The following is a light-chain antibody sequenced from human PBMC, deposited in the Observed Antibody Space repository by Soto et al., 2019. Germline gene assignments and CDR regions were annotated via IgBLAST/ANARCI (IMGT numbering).Light chain of an antibody. CDR3: QLRTT. V-gene: IGKV3-11*01. CDR1: QSVSID. Sequence: EIVMTQSPDTLSVSPGERATLSCRASQSVSIDLAWYQQTPGQAPRLLIYDASDRAAGIPARFSGSESRTDFTLTISSLEPDDFAVYYCQLRTTFGQGTRLEIK. J-gene: IGKJ5*01. CDR2: DAS.